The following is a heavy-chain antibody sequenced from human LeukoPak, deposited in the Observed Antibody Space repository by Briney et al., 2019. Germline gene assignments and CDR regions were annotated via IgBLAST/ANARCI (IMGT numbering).Heavy chain of an antibody. V-gene: IGHV3-23*01. CDR2: ISGSGGST. J-gene: IGHJ1*01. Sequence: PGGSLRLSCAASGFTFDISAMNWVRQAPGKGLEWVLAISGSGGSTYYADSVKGRFTISRDNSKNTLYLQINSLRAEDTAVYYCANDLGAYRLFQNWGQGTLVTVSS. CDR1: GFTFDISA. CDR3: ANDLGAYRLFQN. D-gene: IGHD4/OR15-4a*01.